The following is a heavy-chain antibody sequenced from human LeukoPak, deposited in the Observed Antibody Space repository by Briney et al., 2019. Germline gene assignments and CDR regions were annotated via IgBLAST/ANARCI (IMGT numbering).Heavy chain of an antibody. J-gene: IGHJ1*01. CDR1: GFTLSSYA. CDR2: ISYDGSNK. V-gene: IGHV3-30*01. D-gene: IGHD3-22*01. Sequence: GGSLRLSCAASGFTLSSYAMHWVRQAPGKGLEWVAVISYDGSNKYYADSVKGRFTISRDNSKNTLYLQMNSLRAEDTAVYYCARADYDSSGYRFQHWGQGTLVTVSS. CDR3: ARADYDSSGYRFQH.